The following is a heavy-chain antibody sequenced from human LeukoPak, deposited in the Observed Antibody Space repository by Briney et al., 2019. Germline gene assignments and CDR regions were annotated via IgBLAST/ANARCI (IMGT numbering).Heavy chain of an antibody. V-gene: IGHV3-23*01. J-gene: IGHJ5*01. D-gene: IGHD4-17*01. CDR2: IPPGGDTK. CDR1: GFTFSDFV. Sequence: GGSLRLSCAASGFTFSDFVMAWVRQTPGKGLEWVSGIPPGGDTKYYADSVRGRFTISRDDSRDTLCLQMNSLRADDTAVYFCAKDLTYGDGRWEFDSWGQGTLVTVA. CDR3: AKDLTYGDGRWEFDS.